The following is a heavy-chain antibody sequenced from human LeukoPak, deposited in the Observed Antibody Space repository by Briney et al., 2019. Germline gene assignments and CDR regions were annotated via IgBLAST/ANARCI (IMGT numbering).Heavy chain of an antibody. CDR3: ARGWDSSGYYPLAMDV. Sequence: SVKVSCKASGGTFSSYAISWVRQAPAQGLEWMGRIIPIFGTANFAHKFQGRVTITTDESTSKSYLELSSLRSEDTAVYYCARGWDSSGYYPLAMDVWGKGTTVTVSS. J-gene: IGHJ6*03. CDR1: GGTFSSYA. D-gene: IGHD3-22*01. CDR2: IIPIFGTA. V-gene: IGHV1-69*05.